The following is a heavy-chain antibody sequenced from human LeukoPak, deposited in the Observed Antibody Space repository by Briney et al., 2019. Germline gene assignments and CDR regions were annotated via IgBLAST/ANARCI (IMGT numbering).Heavy chain of an antibody. CDR1: GFTFSSYE. V-gene: IGHV3-48*03. CDR3: AKEYSSGWYGYDY. CDR2: ISSSGSTI. J-gene: IGHJ4*02. Sequence: PGGSLRLSCAASGFTFSSYEMNWVRQAPGKGLEWVSYISSSGSTIYYADSVKGRFTISRDNAKNSLYLQMNSLRAEDTAVYYCAKEYSSGWYGYDYWGQGTLVTVSS. D-gene: IGHD6-19*01.